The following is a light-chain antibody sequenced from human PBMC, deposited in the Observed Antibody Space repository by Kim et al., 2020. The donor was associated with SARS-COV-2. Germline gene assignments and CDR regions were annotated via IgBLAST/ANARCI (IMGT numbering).Light chain of an antibody. Sequence: LYPEGRATPSCGASQGVSSSYLAWYQQNPGQAPRLLFYGASSRATGIPDRFSGSGSGTDFTLTISRLEPEDFAVYYCQQYGSSPRSFGQGTKLEI. J-gene: IGKJ2*03. CDR2: GAS. CDR3: QQYGSSPRS. V-gene: IGKV3-20*01. CDR1: QGVSSSY.